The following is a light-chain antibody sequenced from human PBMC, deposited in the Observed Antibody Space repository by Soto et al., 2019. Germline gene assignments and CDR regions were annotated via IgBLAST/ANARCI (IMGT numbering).Light chain of an antibody. Sequence: EIVMAQSPATLSVSPGERATLSCRASHSISSSLAWYQQKPGQAPRLLIYGASTRASGIPARFSGSGSGTEFTLTISSLQSEDFAVYYCQQRSNWPGTFGQGTKLEIK. V-gene: IGKV3-15*01. J-gene: IGKJ2*01. CDR1: HSISSS. CDR3: QQRSNWPGT. CDR2: GAS.